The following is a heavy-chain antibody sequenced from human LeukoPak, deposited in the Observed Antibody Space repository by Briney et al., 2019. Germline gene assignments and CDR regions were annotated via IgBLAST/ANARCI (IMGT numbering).Heavy chain of an antibody. CDR2: IYHSGST. V-gene: IGHV4-4*02. Sequence: GSLRLSCAASGFTFSTASTSWVRQPPGKGLEWIGEIYHSGSTNYNPSLKSRVTISVDKSKNQFSLKLMSVTAADTAVYYCARVSSGYSSAWYLGFDYWGQGTLVTVSS. CDR3: ARVSSGYSSAWYLGFDY. D-gene: IGHD6-19*01. CDR1: GFTFSTAS. J-gene: IGHJ4*02.